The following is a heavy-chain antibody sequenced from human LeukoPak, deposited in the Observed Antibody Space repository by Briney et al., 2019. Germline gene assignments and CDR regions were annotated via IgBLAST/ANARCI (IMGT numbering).Heavy chain of an antibody. Sequence: GGSLRLSCAVSGFTFSSYAMSWVRQAPGKGLEWVSVISDSGGSTYYADSVKGRFTISRDNAKNSLYLHMNSLSSEDTALYYCARVSGYSTGWSSFDYWGQGALVIVSS. CDR2: ISDSGGST. J-gene: IGHJ4*02. V-gene: IGHV3-23*01. D-gene: IGHD6-19*01. CDR3: ARVSGYSTGWSSFDY. CDR1: GFTFSSYA.